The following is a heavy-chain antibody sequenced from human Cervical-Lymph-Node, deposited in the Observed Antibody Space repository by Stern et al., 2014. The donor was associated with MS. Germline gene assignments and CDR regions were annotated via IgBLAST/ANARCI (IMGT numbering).Heavy chain of an antibody. D-gene: IGHD4-11*01. V-gene: IGHV1-2*06. CDR3: ARAYGNHNFYYYGMDV. J-gene: IGHJ6*02. Sequence: VQLVESGAEVRKPGASVKVSCKASGYTFIDHYMHWVRQAPGQGLEWMGRINPLAGGSNYAKEFRGRVTMTTDTSISTAYMELRRLTFDDTAVYFCARAYGNHNFYYYGMDVWGQGTTVTVSS. CDR1: GYTFIDHY. CDR2: INPLAGGS.